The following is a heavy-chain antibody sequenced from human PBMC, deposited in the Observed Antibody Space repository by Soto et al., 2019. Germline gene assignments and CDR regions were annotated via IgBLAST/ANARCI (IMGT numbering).Heavy chain of an antibody. CDR2: INPSGGST. V-gene: IGHV1-46*01. J-gene: IGHJ4*02. D-gene: IGHD2-15*01. CDR3: ARATHLGDYLDY. Sequence: ASVKVSCKASGYTFTSYYMHWVRQAPGQGLEWMGIINPSGGSTSYAQKFQGRVTMTRDTSTSKVYMELSSLRSEDTAVYYGARATHLGDYLDYWGEGTLGTVSS. CDR1: GYTFTSYY.